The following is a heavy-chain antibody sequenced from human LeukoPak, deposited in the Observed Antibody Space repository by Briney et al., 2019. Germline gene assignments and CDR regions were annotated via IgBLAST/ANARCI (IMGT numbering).Heavy chain of an antibody. Sequence: AGGSLRLSCSGSGFTFRDYAISWFRQAPGQGPEWVSFIRSNSFGGITQYAASVRGRFTISRDDFAAVAYLQMNSLNFDDTAIYYCARESFLRPPSQPHHYFFDYWGQGTLVTVSP. CDR1: GFTFRDYA. CDR2: IRSNSFGGIT. J-gene: IGHJ4*02. CDR3: ARESFLRPPSQPHHYFFDY. V-gene: IGHV3-49*03. D-gene: IGHD2-2*01.